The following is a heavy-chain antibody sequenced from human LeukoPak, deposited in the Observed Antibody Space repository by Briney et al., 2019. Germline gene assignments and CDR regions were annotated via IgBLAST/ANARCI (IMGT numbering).Heavy chain of an antibody. Sequence: PGGSLRLSCAASGFTFSRNWMHWVRQAPGKGLVWVSRISSDGSSTTYADSVKGRFIISRDHAKNTLYLQMNSLRVEDTAVYYCVRESEYFDWLLDYWGQGTLVTVSS. CDR3: VRESEYFDWLLDY. CDR2: ISSDGSST. V-gene: IGHV3-74*01. D-gene: IGHD3-9*01. CDR1: GFTFSRNW. J-gene: IGHJ4*02.